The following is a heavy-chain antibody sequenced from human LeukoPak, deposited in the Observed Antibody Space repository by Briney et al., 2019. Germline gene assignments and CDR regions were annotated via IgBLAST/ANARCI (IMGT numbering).Heavy chain of an antibody. CDR1: GYTFTGYY. CDR2: INPNSGGT. Sequence: ASVKVSCKASGYTFTGYYMHWVRQAPGQGLEWMGWINPNSGGTNYAQKFQGRVTMTRGTSISTAYMELSRLRSDDTAVYYCARDPSYSGSYNDAFDIWGQGTMVTVSS. J-gene: IGHJ3*02. CDR3: ARDPSYSGSYNDAFDI. D-gene: IGHD1-26*01. V-gene: IGHV1-2*02.